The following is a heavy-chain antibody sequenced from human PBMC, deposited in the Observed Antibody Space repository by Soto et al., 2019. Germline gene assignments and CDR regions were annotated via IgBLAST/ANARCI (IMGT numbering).Heavy chain of an antibody. CDR2: ISAYNGNT. J-gene: IGHJ6*02. CDR1: GYTFTSYA. D-gene: IGHD3-10*01. Sequence: QVQLVQSGAEVKKPGASVKVSCKASGYTFTSYAISWVRQAPGQGLEWMGWISAYNGNTNYAQKLQGRVTMTTDTSTSTAYMELGSLRSDDTAVYYCASFYYYGSGSYYKTDYYYGMDVWGQGTTVTVSS. CDR3: ASFYYYGSGSYYKTDYYYGMDV. V-gene: IGHV1-18*01.